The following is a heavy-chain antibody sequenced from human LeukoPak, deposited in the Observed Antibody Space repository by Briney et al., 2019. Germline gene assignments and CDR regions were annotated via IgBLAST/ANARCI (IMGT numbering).Heavy chain of an antibody. Sequence: GGSLRLSCAASGITLSSYSMNWVRQAAGKGLEWVSSINGRSASIYCTDSVKGRFTISTDNAKNSMFLQMNSLRAEDTAVYYCARETKDGLYIDLWGQGTLVAVSS. CDR2: INGRSASI. CDR1: GITLSSYS. J-gene: IGHJ4*02. CDR3: ARETKDGLYIDL. D-gene: IGHD1-1*01. V-gene: IGHV3-21*01.